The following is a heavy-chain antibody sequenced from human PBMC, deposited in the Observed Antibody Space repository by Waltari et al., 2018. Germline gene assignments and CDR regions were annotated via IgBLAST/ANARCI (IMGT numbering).Heavy chain of an antibody. Sequence: EVQLVESGGGLVQPGGSLRLSCAASGFHFSSYWMSWVRQAPGKGLEWVANIKQDGSEKYYVDSVKGRFTISRDNAKNSLYLQMNSLRAEDTAVYYCARAGGYSYGSPIDYWGQGTLVTVSS. D-gene: IGHD5-18*01. CDR3: ARAGGYSYGSPIDY. CDR1: GFHFSSYW. J-gene: IGHJ4*02. V-gene: IGHV3-7*01. CDR2: IKQDGSEK.